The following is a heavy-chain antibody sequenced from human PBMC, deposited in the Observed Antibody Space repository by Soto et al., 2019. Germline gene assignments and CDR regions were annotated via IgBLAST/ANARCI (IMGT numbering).Heavy chain of an antibody. J-gene: IGHJ4*02. CDR3: ARDRYCSGGSCYHPEYFDY. Sequence: PXATLSLIFTVCGGSISSYYWSWIRQPAGKGLEWIGRIYTSGSTNYNPSLKSRVTMSVDTSKNQFSLKLSSVTAADTAVYYCARDRYCSGGSCYHPEYFDYWGQGTLVTAPQ. CDR1: GGSISSYY. V-gene: IGHV4-4*07. CDR2: IYTSGST. D-gene: IGHD2-15*01.